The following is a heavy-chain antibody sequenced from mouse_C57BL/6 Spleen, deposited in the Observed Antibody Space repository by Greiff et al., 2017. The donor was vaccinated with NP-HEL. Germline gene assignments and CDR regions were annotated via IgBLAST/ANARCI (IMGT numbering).Heavy chain of an antibody. J-gene: IGHJ4*01. CDR3: ARGYYSNPGLAMDY. V-gene: IGHV1-69*01. D-gene: IGHD2-5*01. Sequence: QVQLKQPGAELVMPGASVKLSCKASGYTFTSYWMHWVKQRPGQGLEWIGEIDPSDSYTNYNQKFKGKSTLTVDKSSSTAYMQLSSLTSEDSAVYYCARGYYSNPGLAMDYWGQGTSVTVSS. CDR1: GYTFTSYW. CDR2: IDPSDSYT.